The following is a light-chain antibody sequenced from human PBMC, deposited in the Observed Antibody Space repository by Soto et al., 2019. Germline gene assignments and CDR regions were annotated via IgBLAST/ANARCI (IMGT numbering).Light chain of an antibody. CDR2: AAS. V-gene: IGKV1-27*01. CDR1: QDISNY. Sequence: DIQMTQSPSSLSASVGDRVTITCRASQDISNYLAGYHEKPGKVPKLLICAASTLQSGVQSLFIGSCSGTDFTLTISSLQPEDVATYYCQKYNSAPLTFGGGTKVEIK. J-gene: IGKJ4*01. CDR3: QKYNSAPLT.